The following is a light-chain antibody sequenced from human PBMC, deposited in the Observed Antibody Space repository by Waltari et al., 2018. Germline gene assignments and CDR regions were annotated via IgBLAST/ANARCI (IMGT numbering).Light chain of an antibody. CDR1: QTVLYSSNNKNY. Sequence: DIVMTQSPDSLAVSLGARAPIRCQSSQTVLYSSNNKNYLAWYQQKTGQPPRLLLYWASTRDSGVPARFSGSGSGTDFTLTISSLQAEDAAVYYCQQYFDSPLTFGPGTRVEI. J-gene: IGKJ3*01. CDR3: QQYFDSPLT. CDR2: WAS. V-gene: IGKV4-1*01.